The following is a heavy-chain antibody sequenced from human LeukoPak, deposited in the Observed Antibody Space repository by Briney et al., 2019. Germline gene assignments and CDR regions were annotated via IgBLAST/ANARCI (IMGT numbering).Heavy chain of an antibody. D-gene: IGHD3-10*01. CDR2: ISYPGNT. V-gene: IGHV4-59*08. CDR3: ARHIFPDGSPFDS. J-gene: IGHJ4*02. CDR1: GDSITNNH. Sequence: SSETLSLTCTVSGDSITNNHWSWIRQPPGKGLEWLGHISYPGNTNYNPSLKSRLTISVDTSKNHFSLTLTSVTAADTALYYCARHIFPDGSPFDSWGQGSLVTVSS.